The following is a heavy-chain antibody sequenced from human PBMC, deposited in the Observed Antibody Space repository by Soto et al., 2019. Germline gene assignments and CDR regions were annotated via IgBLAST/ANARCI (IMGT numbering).Heavy chain of an antibody. J-gene: IGHJ6*02. CDR3: ARATYYYDSSGYYARYYYYGMDV. V-gene: IGHV4-34*01. D-gene: IGHD3-22*01. Sequence: PSETLSLTCAVYGGSFSGYYWSWIRQPPGKGLEWIGEINHSGSTNYNPSLKSRVTISVDTSKNQFSLKLSSVTAADTAVYYCARATYYYDSSGYYARYYYYGMDVWGQGATVTVSS. CDR2: INHSGST. CDR1: GGSFSGYY.